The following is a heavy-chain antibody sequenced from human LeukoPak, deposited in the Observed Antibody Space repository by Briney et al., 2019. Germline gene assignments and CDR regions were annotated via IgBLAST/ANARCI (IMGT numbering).Heavy chain of an antibody. J-gene: IGHJ6*03. V-gene: IGHV1-8*01. D-gene: IGHD6-19*01. CDR2: MNPNSGNT. CDR3: ARERSYSSGWYSPYYYYYYMDV. Sequence: ASVKVSCKASGYTFTSYDINWVRQATGQGLEWMGWMNPNSGNTGYAQKFQGRVTMTRNTSISTAYMELSSLRSEDTAVYYCARERSYSSGWYSPYYYYYYMDVWGKGTTVTISS. CDR1: GYTFTSYD.